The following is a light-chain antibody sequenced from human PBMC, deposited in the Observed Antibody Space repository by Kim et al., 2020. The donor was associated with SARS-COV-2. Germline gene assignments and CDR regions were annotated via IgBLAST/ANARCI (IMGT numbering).Light chain of an antibody. CDR1: QSVGVW. V-gene: IGKV1-5*03. J-gene: IGKJ4*01. CDR3: QHYNKHPLT. Sequence: ASLGDRVIITCRASQSVGVWLGWYQHKPGRAAKLLMSKASTLQTGVSPRFSGTDAVTEFTLTIRSVQPDDFSPYYCQHYNKHPLTFGAGTKVYIK. CDR2: KAS.